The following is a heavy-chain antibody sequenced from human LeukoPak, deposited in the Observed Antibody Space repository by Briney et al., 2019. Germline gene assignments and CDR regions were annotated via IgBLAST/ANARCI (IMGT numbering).Heavy chain of an antibody. CDR1: GYSFTSYW. CDR2: IYPGDSDT. D-gene: IGHD3-22*01. V-gene: IGHV5-51*01. CDR3: ARGHDSSGYYYGY. J-gene: IGHJ4*02. Sequence: GESLQISCQGSGYSFTSYWIGWVRQMPGKGLEWMGIIYPGDSDTRYSPSFQGQVTISADKSITTAYLQWSSLKASDTAMYYCARGHDSSGYYYGYWGQGTLVTVSS.